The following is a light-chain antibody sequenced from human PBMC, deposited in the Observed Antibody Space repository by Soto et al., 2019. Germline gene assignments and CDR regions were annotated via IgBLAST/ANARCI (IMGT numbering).Light chain of an antibody. V-gene: IGKV1-39*01. Sequence: DIQMTQPPSSLSAAVGDRVTITCRASQSITTYLNWYQQKPGKAPNLLIYTTSNLESGVPSRFSGSGSGTDFTLTINSLQPEDFATYFCQQSYSRPRTFGQGTKVDIK. CDR2: TTS. J-gene: IGKJ1*01. CDR1: QSITTY. CDR3: QQSYSRPRT.